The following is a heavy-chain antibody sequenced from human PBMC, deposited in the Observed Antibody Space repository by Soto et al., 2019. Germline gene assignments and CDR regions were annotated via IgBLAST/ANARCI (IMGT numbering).Heavy chain of an antibody. CDR1: GGTFTNYA. V-gene: IGHV1-69*13. J-gene: IGHJ4*02. D-gene: IGHD5-12*01. Sequence: SVKVSCKASGGTFTNYAFSWVRQAPGQGLEWMGGIIPTFATTKYAQKFQGRVTMTADESTSTADMELSSLTSEDTAVYYCATGTEMATQSPIAYWGQGTLVTVSS. CDR2: IIPTFATT. CDR3: ATGTEMATQSPIAY.